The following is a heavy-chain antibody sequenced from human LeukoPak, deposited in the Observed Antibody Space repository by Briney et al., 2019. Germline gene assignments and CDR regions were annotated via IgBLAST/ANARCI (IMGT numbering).Heavy chain of an antibody. J-gene: IGHJ5*01. D-gene: IGHD1-7*01. V-gene: IGHV3-23*01. CDR1: GLDFSSHA. CDR2: ITKSGENT. Sequence: GGSLRLSCGASGLDFSSHAMSWVRQAPGKGLEWVPGITKSGENTLYADFAKGRFTVSRDNSKNTLYLQMNSLRVDDTAVYNCAKPSWNYDADWFEFWGQGTLVTVSP. CDR3: AKPSWNYDADWFEF.